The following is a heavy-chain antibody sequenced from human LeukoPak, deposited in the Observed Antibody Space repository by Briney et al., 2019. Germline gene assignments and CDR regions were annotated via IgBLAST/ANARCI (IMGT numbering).Heavy chain of an antibody. J-gene: IGHJ4*02. CDR1: GFNFSKND. Sequence: GGSLRLSCVASGFNFSKNDMHWVRQTTERGLEWVSAIGVGGDTYYEDPVKGRFTISRENGKNSVYLQMNSLRAGDTAVYFCAKAFDYNGLRGEGGSFDCWGQGALVTVSS. CDR3: AKAFDYNGLRGEGGSFDC. D-gene: IGHD4-11*01. V-gene: IGHV3-13*01. CDR2: IGVGGDT.